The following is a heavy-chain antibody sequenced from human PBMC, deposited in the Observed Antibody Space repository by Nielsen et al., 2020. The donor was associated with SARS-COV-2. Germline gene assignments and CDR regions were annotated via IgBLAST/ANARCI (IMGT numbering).Heavy chain of an antibody. Sequence: GESLKISCAASGFTFSNYWMHWVRHVPGKGLVWVSRIHTDGTSTYYADSVKGRFTISRDNSKNTLYLQMNSLRVDDTAVYYCAKCDYYDCWGGSDYWGQGTLVTVSS. V-gene: IGHV3-74*01. CDR2: IHTDGTST. D-gene: IGHD3-3*01. CDR1: GFTFSNYW. CDR3: AKCDYYDCWGGSDY. J-gene: IGHJ4*02.